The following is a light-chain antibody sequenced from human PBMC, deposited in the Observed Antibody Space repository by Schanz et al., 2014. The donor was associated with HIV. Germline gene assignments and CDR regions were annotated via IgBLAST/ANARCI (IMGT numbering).Light chain of an antibody. J-gene: IGKJ5*01. V-gene: IGKV3-20*01. CDR1: QSISTH. Sequence: EIVLTQSPGTLSLSPGEVGTLSCRASQSISTHLAWYQQKPGQAPTLLIYGASKRATGIPDRFIGSGSGTDFTLTISRLEPGDFAVYYCQQYGTSPPVTFGQGTRLEIK. CDR3: QQYGTSPPVT. CDR2: GAS.